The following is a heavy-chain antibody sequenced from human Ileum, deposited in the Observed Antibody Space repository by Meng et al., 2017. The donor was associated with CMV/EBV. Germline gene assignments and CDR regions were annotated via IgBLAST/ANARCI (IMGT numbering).Heavy chain of an antibody. CDR2: LRSDGSDK. J-gene: IGHJ4*02. CDR3: ARGTSPDDYRFQY. Sequence: QVQLMESGGGVVQPGGSLTLSCATSGFTLTSYGIHWVRQTPGNGLEWVAFLRSDGSDKRYADSVKGRFTISRDTSKNTLYLQMNSLTSEDTAIYYCARGTSPDDYRFQYWGQGTVVTVSS. V-gene: IGHV3-30*02. D-gene: IGHD4-11*01. CDR1: GFTLTSYG.